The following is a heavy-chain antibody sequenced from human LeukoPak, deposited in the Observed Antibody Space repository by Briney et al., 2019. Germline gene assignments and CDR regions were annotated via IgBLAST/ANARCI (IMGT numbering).Heavy chain of an antibody. CDR3: AKGPLASLELTGNNDY. Sequence: PGGSLRLSCAASGFTFSSYAMSWVRQAPGKGLEWVSAISGSGGSTYYADSVKGRFTISRDNSKNTLYLQMNSLRAEDTAVYYCAKGPLASLELTGNNDYWGQGTLVTVSS. CDR1: GFTFSSYA. D-gene: IGHD1-20*01. CDR2: ISGSGGST. J-gene: IGHJ4*02. V-gene: IGHV3-23*01.